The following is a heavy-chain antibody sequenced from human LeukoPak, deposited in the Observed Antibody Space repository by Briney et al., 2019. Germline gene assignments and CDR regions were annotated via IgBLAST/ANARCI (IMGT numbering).Heavy chain of an antibody. CDR1: GFTFSSYA. CDR3: AKNGDRGAYCSGGSCYPYYYYYIDV. Sequence: GGSLRLSCAASGFTFSSYAMHWVRQAPGKGLEWVAVISYDGSNKYYADSVKGRFTISRDNSKNTLYLQMNSLRAEDTAVYYCAKNGDRGAYCSGGSCYPYYYYYIDVWGKGTTVTISS. V-gene: IGHV3-30*04. J-gene: IGHJ6*03. CDR2: ISYDGSNK. D-gene: IGHD2-15*01.